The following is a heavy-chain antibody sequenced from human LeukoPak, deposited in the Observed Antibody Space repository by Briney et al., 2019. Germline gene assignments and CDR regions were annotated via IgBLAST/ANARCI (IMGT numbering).Heavy chain of an antibody. J-gene: IGHJ3*02. Sequence: PGGSLRLSCAASGFTFDDYAMHWVRQAPGKGLEWVSGISWNSGTIAYADSVKGRFTISRDNAKNSPYLQMNSLRAEDMALYYCAKASTRSFTSGYYGDAFDIWGQGTMVSVSS. CDR2: ISWNSGTI. D-gene: IGHD3-22*01. CDR3: AKASTRSFTSGYYGDAFDI. CDR1: GFTFDDYA. V-gene: IGHV3-9*03.